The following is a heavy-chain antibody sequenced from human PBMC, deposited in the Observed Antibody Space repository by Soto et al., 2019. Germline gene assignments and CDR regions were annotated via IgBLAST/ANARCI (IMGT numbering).Heavy chain of an antibody. D-gene: IGHD6-19*01. V-gene: IGHV4-31*03. CDR3: AMGYTSAWQKFFDF. Sequence: SETLSLTCTVSGGSVSSGGYYWSWIRQHPGKGLEWIGYIYYSGTTSYNPSLKSRITISVDTSKSQFSLKLSSVTAADTAVYYRAMGYTSAWQKFFDFWGQGTLVTVSS. CDR2: IYYSGTT. CDR1: GGSVSSGGYY. J-gene: IGHJ4*02.